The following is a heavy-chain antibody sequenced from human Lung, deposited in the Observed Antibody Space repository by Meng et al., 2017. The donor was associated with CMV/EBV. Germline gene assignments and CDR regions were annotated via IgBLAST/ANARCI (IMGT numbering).Heavy chain of an antibody. CDR3: ARDATIFGVVDPYYYGMDV. J-gene: IGHJ6*02. CDR2: IYYSGST. D-gene: IGHD3-3*01. CDR1: GGSISSSSYY. Sequence: SEXXSLTCTVSGGSISSSSYYWGWIRQPPGKGLEWIGSIYYSGSTYYNPSLKSRVTISVDTSKNQFSLKLSSVTAADTAVYYCARDATIFGVVDPYYYGMDVXGQGXTVTVSS. V-gene: IGHV4-39*02.